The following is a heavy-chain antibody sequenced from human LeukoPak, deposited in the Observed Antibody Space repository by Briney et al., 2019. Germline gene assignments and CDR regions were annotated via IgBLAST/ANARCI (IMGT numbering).Heavy chain of an antibody. CDR1: GFTFGDYR. Sequence: GGSLRLSCTTSGFTFGDYRINWVRQAPGKGLEWVGVIRGKASGGTTDYAASVEGRFTISRDDSKSIAYLQMSSLKIEDTAVYYCSRDLGTTETGDDYWGQGTLVTVSS. CDR2: IRGKASGGTT. CDR3: SRDLGTTETGDDY. D-gene: IGHD4-17*01. J-gene: IGHJ4*02. V-gene: IGHV3-49*04.